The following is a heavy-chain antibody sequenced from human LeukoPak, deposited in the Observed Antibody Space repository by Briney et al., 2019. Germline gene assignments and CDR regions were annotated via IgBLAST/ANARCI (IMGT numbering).Heavy chain of an antibody. D-gene: IGHD6-13*01. CDR2: MNPNSGNT. V-gene: IGHV1-8*01. CDR3: ARGRIAVAGVFDY. J-gene: IGHJ4*02. CDR1: GYTFTSYD. Sequence: GASVKVSCKASGYTFTSYDINWVRQATGQGLEWKGWMNPNSGNTGYAQKFQGRVTMTRNTSISTAYMELSSLRSEDTAVYYCARGRIAVAGVFDYWGQGTLVTVSS.